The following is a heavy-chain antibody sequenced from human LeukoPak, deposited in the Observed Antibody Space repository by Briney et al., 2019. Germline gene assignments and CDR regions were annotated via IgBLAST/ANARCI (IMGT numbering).Heavy chain of an antibody. CDR1: GGSISGHS. J-gene: IGHJ5*02. CDR2: IYSSGST. CDR3: ARRGVEDTTTTGENFCNH. Sequence: PSETLSLTCTVSGGSISGHSLNWIRQPAGKGLEWVGRIYSSGSTIYNPTRQSRAPIPVDKPKNRSSLKISSVPDAEPAVHYCARRGVEDTTTTGENFCNHWGQGTLVTVSS. D-gene: IGHD3-10*01. V-gene: IGHV4-4*07.